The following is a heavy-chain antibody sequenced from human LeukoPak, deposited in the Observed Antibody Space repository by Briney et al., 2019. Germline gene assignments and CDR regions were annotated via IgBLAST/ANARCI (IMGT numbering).Heavy chain of an antibody. CDR3: ARGGYTTGGYWYLDL. V-gene: IGHV4-59*01. J-gene: IGHJ2*01. Sequence: PETLSLTCTVSGGSISTYYWSWIRQPPGKGLQWIGYIYYRGSTNYNPSLKSRVTISVDTSKNQFSLKLSSVTAADTAVYYCARGGYTTGGYWYLDLWGRGTLVTVSS. D-gene: IGHD4-17*01. CDR1: GGSISTYY. CDR2: IYYRGST.